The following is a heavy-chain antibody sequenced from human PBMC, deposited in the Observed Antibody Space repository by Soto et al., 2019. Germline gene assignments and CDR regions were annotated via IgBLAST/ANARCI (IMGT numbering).Heavy chain of an antibody. D-gene: IGHD5-18*01. J-gene: IGHJ4*02. CDR1: GYTFTSYG. CDR2: ISAYNGNT. CDR3: ARDPGNLWLSVPTFDY. Sequence: GASVKVSCKASGYTFTSYGISWVRQAPGQGLEWMGWISAYNGNTNYAQKLQGRVTMTTDTSTSTAYMELRSLRSDDTAVYYCARDPGNLWLSVPTFDYWGQGTLVTVSS. V-gene: IGHV1-18*01.